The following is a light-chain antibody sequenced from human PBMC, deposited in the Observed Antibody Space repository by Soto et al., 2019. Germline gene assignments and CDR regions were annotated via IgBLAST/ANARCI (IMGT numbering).Light chain of an antibody. CDR2: EVT. J-gene: IGLJ1*01. CDR1: SSDVGIYNY. Sequence: QSALTQPASVSGSPGQSIAISCTGSSSDVGIYNYVSWYQQHPGKVPKLIIYEVTNRPSGVSNRFSGSKSGNTASLTISGLQAEDEADYYCSSSTTSSTRVFGTGTKVTV. CDR3: SSSTTSSTRV. V-gene: IGLV2-14*01.